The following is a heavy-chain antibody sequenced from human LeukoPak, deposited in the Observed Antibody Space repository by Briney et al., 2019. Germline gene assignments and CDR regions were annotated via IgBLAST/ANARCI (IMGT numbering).Heavy chain of an antibody. Sequence: ASVKVSCKASGYTFTGYYMPWVRQAPGQGLEWMGWIKPNSGGTNYAQKFQGRVTMTRDTSISTAYMELSRLRSDDTAVYYCARGNYYDSSGYSLRFDYWGQGTLVTVSS. J-gene: IGHJ4*02. V-gene: IGHV1-2*02. CDR3: ARGNYYDSSGYSLRFDY. CDR1: GYTFTGYY. CDR2: IKPNSGGT. D-gene: IGHD3-22*01.